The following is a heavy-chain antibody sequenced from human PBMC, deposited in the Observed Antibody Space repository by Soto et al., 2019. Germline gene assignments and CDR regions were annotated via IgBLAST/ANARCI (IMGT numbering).Heavy chain of an antibody. Sequence: GGSLRLSCAASGFTFSSYAMSWVRQAPGKGLEWVSVISGSGGSTYYADSVKGRFTISRDNSKNTLYLQMNSLRAEDTAVYYCAKYSRRNHYYYYGMDVWGQGTTVTVSS. CDR2: ISGSGGST. CDR3: AKYSRRNHYYYYGMDV. D-gene: IGHD2-15*01. V-gene: IGHV3-23*01. J-gene: IGHJ6*02. CDR1: GFTFSSYA.